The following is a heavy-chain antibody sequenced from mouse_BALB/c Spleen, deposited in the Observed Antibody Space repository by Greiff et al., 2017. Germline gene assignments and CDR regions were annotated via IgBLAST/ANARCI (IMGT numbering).Heavy chain of an antibody. CDR1: GFAFSSYD. Sequence: EVHLVESGGGLVKPGGSLKLSCAASGFAFSSYDMSWVRQTPEKRLEWVAYISSGGGSTYYPDTVKGRFTISRDNAKNTLYLQMSSLKSEDTAMYYCARHGITTVVEGYAMDYWGQGTSVTVSS. D-gene: IGHD1-1*01. J-gene: IGHJ4*01. V-gene: IGHV5-12-1*01. CDR3: ARHGITTVVEGYAMDY. CDR2: ISSGGGST.